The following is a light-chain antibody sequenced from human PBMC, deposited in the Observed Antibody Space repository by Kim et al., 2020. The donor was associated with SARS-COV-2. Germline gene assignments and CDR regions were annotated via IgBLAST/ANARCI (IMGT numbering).Light chain of an antibody. CDR1: SGHSGYG. V-gene: IGLV4-69*01. Sequence: AVQPTCTRGSGHSGYGIAWHQQQPEKVPRYLMKLNNDGSHSKGDRIPARFSGSSSGAERYLTNSSLQSEDEADYYCQTWGTGLVVFGGGTQLTVL. J-gene: IGLJ2*01. CDR2: LNNDGSH. CDR3: QTWGTGLVV.